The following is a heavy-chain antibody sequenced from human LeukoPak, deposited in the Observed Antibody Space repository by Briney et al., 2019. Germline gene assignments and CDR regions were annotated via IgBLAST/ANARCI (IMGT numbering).Heavy chain of an antibody. CDR1: GYSFTGYW. D-gene: IGHD3-10*01. Sequence: GESLKISCKGSGYSFTGYWIGWVRQMPGKGLEWMGIIYPGDSDTSYSPSFQGQVTISADKSISTAYLQWSSLRAEDTAVYYCAKSLGYGSGPTLNWGQGTLVTVSS. CDR3: AKSLGYGSGPTLN. J-gene: IGHJ4*02. CDR2: IYPGDSDT. V-gene: IGHV5-51*01.